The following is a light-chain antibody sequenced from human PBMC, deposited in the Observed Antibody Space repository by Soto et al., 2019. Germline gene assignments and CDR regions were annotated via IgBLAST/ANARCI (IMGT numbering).Light chain of an antibody. J-gene: IGLJ2*01. CDR2: DVS. V-gene: IGLV2-11*01. CDR1: SSDVGGYNY. Sequence: QSVLTQPRSVSGSPGQSVTISCTGTSSDVGGYNYVSWYQQNPGKAPKLMIFDVSKRPSGVPDRFSGSKSGNTASLTISGLQAEDEADYYCCSYAGSYVVFGGGTKLTVL. CDR3: CSYAGSYVV.